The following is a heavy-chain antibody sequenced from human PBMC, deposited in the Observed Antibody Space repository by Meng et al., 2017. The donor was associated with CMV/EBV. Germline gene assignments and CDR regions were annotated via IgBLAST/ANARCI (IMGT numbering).Heavy chain of an antibody. CDR2: INWNGGST. D-gene: IGHD1-26*01. V-gene: IGHV3-20*04. CDR1: GFTFDDYG. CDR3: ARAQSGSYAPTPFDY. J-gene: IGHJ4*02. Sequence: GESLKISCAASGFTFDDYGMSWVRQAPGKGLEWVSGINWNGGSTGYADSVKGRFTISRDNAKNSLYLQMNSLRAEDTALNYCARAQSGSYAPTPFDYWGQGTLVTVSS.